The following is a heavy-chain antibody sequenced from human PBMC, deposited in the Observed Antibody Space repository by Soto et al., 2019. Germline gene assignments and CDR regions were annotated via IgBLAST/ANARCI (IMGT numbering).Heavy chain of an antibody. V-gene: IGHV4-34*01. CDR3: ARASGRGYSYGYDNYYYGMDV. CDR1: GGSFSGYY. J-gene: IGHJ6*02. CDR2: INHSGST. D-gene: IGHD5-18*01. Sequence: SETLSLTCGVNGGSFSGYYWSWIRQPPGMGLEWIGEINHSGSTNYNPSLKSRVTISVDTSKNQFSLSLSSVTAADTAGYYCARASGRGYSYGYDNYYYGMDVWGQGTTVTVSS.